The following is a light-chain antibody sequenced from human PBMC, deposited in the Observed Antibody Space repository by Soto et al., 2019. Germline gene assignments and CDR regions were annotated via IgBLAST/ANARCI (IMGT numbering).Light chain of an antibody. CDR3: SSYTSSSVVV. Sequence: QSVLTQPASVSGSPRQSITISCTGTSRAVGGYNYVSWYQQHPGKAPKLMIYEVSNRPSGVSNRFSGSKSGNTASLTISGRQAEDEADYYCSSYTSSSVVVFGGGTKVTVL. J-gene: IGLJ2*01. CDR2: EVS. CDR1: SRAVGGYNY. V-gene: IGLV2-14*01.